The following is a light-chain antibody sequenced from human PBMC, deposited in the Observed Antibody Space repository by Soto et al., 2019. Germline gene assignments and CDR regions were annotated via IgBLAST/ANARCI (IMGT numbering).Light chain of an antibody. CDR2: GVT. CDR1: SSDVGNSDY. J-gene: IGLJ2*01. Sequence: QSALTQPASVSGSPGQSITISCTGTSSDVGNSDYVSWYQHHPGKAPKLMISGVTNRPSGVSNRFSGSKSGNTASLPISGLQAEDEADYYCSSSATGTNAHVVFGGGTKLTVL. CDR3: SSSATGTNAHVV. V-gene: IGLV2-14*03.